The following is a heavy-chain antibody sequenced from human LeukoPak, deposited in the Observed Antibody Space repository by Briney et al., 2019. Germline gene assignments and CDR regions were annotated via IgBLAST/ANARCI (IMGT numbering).Heavy chain of an antibody. Sequence: PETLSLTCTVSGGSISSYYWSWIRQPPGKGLEWIGYIYYSGGTNYNPSLKSRVTISVDTSKNQFSLKVSSVTAADAAVYYCARRLSKYYFDYWGQGTLVTVSS. CDR2: IYYSGGT. CDR3: ARRLSKYYFDY. V-gene: IGHV4-59*08. J-gene: IGHJ4*02. CDR1: GGSISSYY.